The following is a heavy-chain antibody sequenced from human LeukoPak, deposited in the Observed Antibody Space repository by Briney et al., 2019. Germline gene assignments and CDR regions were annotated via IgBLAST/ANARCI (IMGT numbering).Heavy chain of an antibody. CDR1: GFTFSSYG. D-gene: IGHD2-2*02. V-gene: IGHV3-7*01. Sequence: GGSLRLSCAASGFTFSSYGMHWVRQAPGKGLEWEANIKQDGSEKYYVDSVKGRFTISRDNAKNSLYLQMNSLRAEDTAVYYCARDPSIVVVPAAIRPVDYWGQGTLVTVSS. CDR2: IKQDGSEK. CDR3: ARDPSIVVVPAAIRPVDY. J-gene: IGHJ4*02.